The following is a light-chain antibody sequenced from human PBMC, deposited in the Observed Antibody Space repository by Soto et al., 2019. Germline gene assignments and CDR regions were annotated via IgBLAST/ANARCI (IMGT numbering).Light chain of an antibody. CDR2: DTS. CDR3: HQRKSWPRT. CDR1: QTVSSK. J-gene: IGKJ1*01. V-gene: IGKV3-11*01. Sequence: EIVLTQSPATLSSSPGERATLSCRASQTVSSKLAWYQHKPGQAPRLLIYDTSNRATGIPARFSGSGSGTDFTLTISSLETEDFAVYYCHQRKSWPRTFGQGTKVDIK.